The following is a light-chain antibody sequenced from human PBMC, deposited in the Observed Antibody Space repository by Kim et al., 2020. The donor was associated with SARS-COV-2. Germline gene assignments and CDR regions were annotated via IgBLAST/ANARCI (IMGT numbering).Light chain of an antibody. CDR2: AEN. CDR3: NSRDISSDHVL. Sequence: SSELTQDPAVSVALGQTVTITCQGDSLRMSYASWYQQKPGQAPILVIYAENSRPSGIPDRFSGSSSRNTASLTISGVQAEDEADYYCNSRDISSDHVLFGGGTQLTVL. CDR1: SLRMSY. V-gene: IGLV3-19*01. J-gene: IGLJ3*02.